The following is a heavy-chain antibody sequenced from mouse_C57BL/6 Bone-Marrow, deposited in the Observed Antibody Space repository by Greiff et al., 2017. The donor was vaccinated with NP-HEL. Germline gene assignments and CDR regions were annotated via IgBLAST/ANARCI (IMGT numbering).Heavy chain of an antibody. J-gene: IGHJ3*01. CDR3: ARNYDYDKGLAY. CDR2: IWTGGGT. D-gene: IGHD2-4*01. V-gene: IGHV2-9-1*01. Sequence: VQLQQSGPGLVAPSQSLSITCTVSGFSLTSYAISWVRQPPGKGLEWLGVIWTGGGTNYNSALKSRLSISKDNSKSQVFLKMNSLQTDDTARDYWARNYDYDKGLAYWGQGTLVTVSA. CDR1: GFSLTSYA.